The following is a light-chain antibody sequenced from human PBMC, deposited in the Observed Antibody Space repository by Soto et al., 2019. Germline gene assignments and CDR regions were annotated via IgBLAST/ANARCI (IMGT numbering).Light chain of an antibody. Sequence: EIVMTQSPATLAVSPGERATLSCRASQSIGSNLAWYQQKPGQAPRLLISGASTRATGVPARFSGSGSGTEFTLTISSLQSEDFAVYYCQQYNNWPPITFGQGTRLEIK. V-gene: IGKV3-15*01. CDR1: QSIGSN. CDR2: GAS. J-gene: IGKJ5*01. CDR3: QQYNNWPPIT.